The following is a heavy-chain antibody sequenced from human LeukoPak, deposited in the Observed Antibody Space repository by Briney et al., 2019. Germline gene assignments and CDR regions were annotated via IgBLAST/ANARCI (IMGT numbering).Heavy chain of an antibody. CDR2: IFEREDT. Sequence: SETLSLTCIVSDYSFNGDYYWGWIRQSPGKGLEWIATIFEREDTYYNPSLKSRVTISIDTSKSQFYLRLSYVTAADTAVYYCARVAGNNRQGADFWGRGILVTVSS. CDR1: DYSFNGDYY. J-gene: IGHJ4*02. CDR3: ARVAGNNRQGADF. D-gene: IGHD1-14*01. V-gene: IGHV4-38-2*02.